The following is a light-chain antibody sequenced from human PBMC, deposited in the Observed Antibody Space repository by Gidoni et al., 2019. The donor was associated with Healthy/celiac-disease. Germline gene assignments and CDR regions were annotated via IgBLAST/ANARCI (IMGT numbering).Light chain of an antibody. CDR3: QQLNSYPLT. J-gene: IGKJ4*01. Sequence: IQLTHSPSSLSASVGDRVTITCRASQDISSYLAWYQQKPGKAPKLLIYAASTLQSGVPSRFSGSGSGTDFTLTISSLQPEDFATYYCQQLNSYPLTFGGGTKVEIK. CDR1: QDISSY. V-gene: IGKV1-9*01. CDR2: AAS.